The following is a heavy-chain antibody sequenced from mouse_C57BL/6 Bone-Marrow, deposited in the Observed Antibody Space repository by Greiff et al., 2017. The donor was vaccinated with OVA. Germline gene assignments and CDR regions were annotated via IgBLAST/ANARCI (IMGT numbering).Heavy chain of an antibody. J-gene: IGHJ2*01. CDR3: ARTGRALDY. Sequence: EVQLQQSGAELVKPGASVKLSCTASGFNIKDYYMHWVKQRPEQGLEWIGRIDPGDGETKYAQKFQGKATITADTSSNTAYMQLSSLTSEDTAVYYCARTGRALDYWGQGTTLTVSS. V-gene: IGHV14-2*01. D-gene: IGHD4-1*01. CDR1: GFNIKDYY. CDR2: IDPGDGET.